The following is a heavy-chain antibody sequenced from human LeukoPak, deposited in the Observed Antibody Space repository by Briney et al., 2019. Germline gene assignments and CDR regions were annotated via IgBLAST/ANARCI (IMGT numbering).Heavy chain of an antibody. J-gene: IGHJ4*02. CDR1: GFTFSNYG. D-gene: IGHD3-3*01. CDR2: ISSAGGNA. Sequence: GGSPRLSCVASGFTFSNYGMSWVRQAPGKGLQWVSGISSAGGNAFYADSVKGRFTTSRDNSKSTLYLQMNSLRADDTAVYYCAKIYYDFWSGYPYYFDHWGQGTLVTVSS. CDR3: AKIYYDFWSGYPYYFDH. V-gene: IGHV3-23*01.